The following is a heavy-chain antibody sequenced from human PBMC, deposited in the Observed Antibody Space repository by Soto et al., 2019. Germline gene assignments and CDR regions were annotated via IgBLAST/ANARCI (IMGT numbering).Heavy chain of an antibody. Sequence: QVQLVQSGAEVKKPGASVTVSCKTSGYTFSNYGINWVRQAPGQGLEWMGWISGYNGNTNYAQTVQGRVTMTTDTSTGTVDKELRSLKSDDTATYDSASYIRVGGWFDPNYYHGMDDWGQGTPVTVSS. CDR2: ISGYNGNT. D-gene: IGHD6-19*01. V-gene: IGHV1-18*01. CDR1: GYTFSNYG. CDR3: ASYIRVGGWFDPNYYHGMDD. J-gene: IGHJ6*02.